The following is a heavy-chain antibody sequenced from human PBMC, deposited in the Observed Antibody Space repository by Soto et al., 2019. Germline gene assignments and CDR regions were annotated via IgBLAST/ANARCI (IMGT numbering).Heavy chain of an antibody. D-gene: IGHD6-13*01. V-gene: IGHV1-69*01. CDR3: AAGAAAGSPSYYYVMGV. CDR1: GGTFTNYA. J-gene: IGHJ6*02. CDR2: IIPFFGTA. Sequence: QVQLVQSGAEVKKPGSSVKVSCKASGGTFTNYAFSWVRQAPGQGLEWMGGIIPFFGTANYAQKFQGRLTAAADASTSIAYMELRSLTSEDTAVYYCAAGAAAGSPSYYYVMGVWGQGTTVTVSS.